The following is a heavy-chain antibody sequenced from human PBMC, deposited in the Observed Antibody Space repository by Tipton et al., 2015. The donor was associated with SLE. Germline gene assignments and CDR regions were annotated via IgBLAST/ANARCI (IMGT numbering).Heavy chain of an antibody. CDR2: IYYTGST. CDR1: GGSITGTGYY. Sequence: LRLSCTVSGGSITGTGYYWSWIRQHPGKGLEWIGHIYYTGSTFYNPSLKSRLTISVDTSKNEFSLKLKFVTAEDTGVYYCARVLIGRRLVDYWGQGTVVTVSS. V-gene: IGHV4-31*02. CDR3: ARVLIGRRLVDY. D-gene: IGHD2-8*01. J-gene: IGHJ4*02.